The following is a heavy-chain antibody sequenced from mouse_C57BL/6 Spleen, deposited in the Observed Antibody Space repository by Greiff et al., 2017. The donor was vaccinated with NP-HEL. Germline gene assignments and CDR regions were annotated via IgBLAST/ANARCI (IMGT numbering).Heavy chain of an antibody. CDR1: GYTFTDYE. J-gene: IGHJ1*03. CDR3: TGGSSPWYFDV. Sequence: VQLQQSGAELVRPGASVTLSCKASGYTFTDYEMHWVKQTPVHGLEWIGAIDPETGGTAYNQKFKGKAILTADKSSSTAYMELRSLTSEDSAVYYCTGGSSPWYFDVWGTGTTVTVSS. CDR2: IDPETGGT. D-gene: IGHD1-1*01. V-gene: IGHV1-15*01.